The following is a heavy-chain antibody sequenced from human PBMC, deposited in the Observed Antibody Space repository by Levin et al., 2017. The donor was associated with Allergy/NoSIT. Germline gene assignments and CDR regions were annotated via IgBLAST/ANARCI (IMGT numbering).Heavy chain of an antibody. V-gene: IGHV4-59*01. CDR1: GGSISSYY. D-gene: IGHD6-13*01. CDR2: IYYSGST. Sequence: SETLSLTCTVSGGSISSYYWSWIRQPPGKGLEWIGYIYYSGSTNYNPSLKSRVTISVDTSKNQFSLKLSSVTAADTAVYYCARGLIADLYYFDYWGQGTLVTVSS. CDR3: ARGLIADLYYFDY. J-gene: IGHJ4*02.